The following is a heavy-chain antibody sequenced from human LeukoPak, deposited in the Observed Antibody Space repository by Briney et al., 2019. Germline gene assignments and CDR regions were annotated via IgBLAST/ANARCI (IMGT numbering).Heavy chain of an antibody. CDR1: GFTFSSYV. CDR3: ARDLGNWGWNDF. V-gene: IGHV3-33*01. D-gene: IGHD7-27*01. CDR2: IWYDGFNK. J-gene: IGHJ4*02. Sequence: GGSLRLSCAASGFTFSSYVMHWVRQAPGKGPEWVAVIWYDGFNKYYADSVKGRFTISRDNSKNTLYLQMNSLRAEDTAVYYCARDLGNWGWNDFWGQGTLVTVSS.